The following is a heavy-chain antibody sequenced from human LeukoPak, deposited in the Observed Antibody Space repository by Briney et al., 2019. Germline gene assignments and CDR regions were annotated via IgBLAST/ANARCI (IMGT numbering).Heavy chain of an antibody. D-gene: IGHD3-9*01. CDR2: IKQDGSEK. CDR3: ARDTYYYDILTGYFYYMDV. V-gene: IGHV3-7*01. J-gene: IGHJ6*03. CDR1: GFTFSSYW. Sequence: GGSLRLSCAASGFTFSSYWMSWVRQAPGKGLEWVANIKQDGSEKYYVDSVKGRFTISRENAKKSLYLQMNSLRDEDTAVYYCARDTYYYDILTGYFYYMDVWGKGTTVTVSS.